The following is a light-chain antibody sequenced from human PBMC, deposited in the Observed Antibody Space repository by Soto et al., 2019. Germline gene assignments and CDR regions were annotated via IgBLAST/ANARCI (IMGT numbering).Light chain of an antibody. CDR2: WAS. Sequence: DSATTQSPDSLAESLGESATIHCKASQSGLYSPNNKNYLAWYQHKPGQPPKMLIYWASIRESGVPDRFSGSGSGPDFTLTLSSLQSEEVAVYDCQQSYTNSWTGGQGTKVDIK. CDR1: QSGLYSPNNKNY. J-gene: IGKJ1*01. V-gene: IGKV4-1*01. CDR3: QQSYTNSWT.